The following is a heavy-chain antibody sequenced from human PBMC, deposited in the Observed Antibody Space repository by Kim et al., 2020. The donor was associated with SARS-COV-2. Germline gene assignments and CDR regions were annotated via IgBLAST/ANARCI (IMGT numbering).Heavy chain of an antibody. CDR1: GGSFSGYY. D-gene: IGHD1-26*01. Sequence: SETLSLTCAVYGGSFSGYYWSWIRQPPGKGLEWIGEINHSGSTNYNPSLKSRVTISVDTSKNQFSLKLSSVTAADTAVYYCARGGSRHLPGSGWFDPWGQGTLVTVSS. CDR2: INHSGST. J-gene: IGHJ5*02. CDR3: ARGGSRHLPGSGWFDP. V-gene: IGHV4-34*01.